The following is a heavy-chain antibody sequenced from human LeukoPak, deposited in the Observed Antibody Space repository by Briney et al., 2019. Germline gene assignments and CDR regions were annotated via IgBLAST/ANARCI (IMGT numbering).Heavy chain of an antibody. J-gene: IGHJ3*02. CDR1: GGSISSSNW. V-gene: IGHV4-4*02. CDR3: ARGPYSYDSSGAFDI. Sequence: SGTLSLTCAVSGGSISSSNWWRWVRQPPGKGLEWIGEIYHSGSTSYNPSLKSRVTISVDTSKNQFSLKLSSVTAADTAVYFCARGPYSYDSSGAFDIWGQGTMVTVSS. CDR2: IYHSGST. D-gene: IGHD3-22*01.